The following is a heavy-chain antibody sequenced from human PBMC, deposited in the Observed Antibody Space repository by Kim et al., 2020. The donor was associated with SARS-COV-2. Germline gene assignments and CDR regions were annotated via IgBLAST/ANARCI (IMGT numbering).Heavy chain of an antibody. J-gene: IGHJ4*02. V-gene: IGHV3-53*01. CDR3: ARVDSSGYYFDY. Sequence: ADSVTGRSPTPRNNSKNTLYLQMNSLRAEDTAVYHCARVDSSGYYFDYWGQGTLVTVSS. D-gene: IGHD3-22*01.